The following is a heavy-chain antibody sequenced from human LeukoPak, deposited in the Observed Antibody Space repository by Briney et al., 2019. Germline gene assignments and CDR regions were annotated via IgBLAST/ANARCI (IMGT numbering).Heavy chain of an antibody. CDR1: GDSISAYY. CDR2: VYYNGDS. CDR3: ARPHGNHWHFDY. V-gene: IGHV4-59*01. J-gene: IGHJ4*02. Sequence: SETLSLTCTVSGDSISAYYWSWIRQPPRKGLEWIGYVYYNGDSDYNPSLKSRVSIFLDTSNNQLSLKLNSVPAADPPVYYCARPHGNHWHFDYWGQGTLVTVSS. D-gene: IGHD1-14*01.